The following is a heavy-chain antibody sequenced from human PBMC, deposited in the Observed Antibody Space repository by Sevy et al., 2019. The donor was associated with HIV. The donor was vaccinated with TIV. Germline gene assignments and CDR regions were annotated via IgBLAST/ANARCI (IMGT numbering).Heavy chain of an antibody. D-gene: IGHD3-22*01. V-gene: IGHV1-24*01. CDR3: ATTRDYYDSSGYPFDY. CDR2: FDPEDGET. CDR1: GYTLTELS. Sequence: ASVKVSCKVSGYTLTELSMHWVRQAPGKGLEWMGTFDPEDGETIYAQKFQGRVSMTEDTSTDTAYMELNSLRSEDTAVYYYATTRDYYDSSGYPFDYWGQGTLVTVSS. J-gene: IGHJ4*02.